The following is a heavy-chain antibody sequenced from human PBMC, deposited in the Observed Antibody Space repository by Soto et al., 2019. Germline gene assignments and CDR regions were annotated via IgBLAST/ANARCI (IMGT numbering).Heavy chain of an antibody. D-gene: IGHD5-12*01. J-gene: IGHJ5*02. CDR1: GGSFRSSMYS. V-gene: IGHV4-34*01. CDR2: INHSGST. CDR3: ARTGTGWLQLFWFEP. Sequence: PSDTLYLTCASSGGSFRSSMYSGSWIRQPPGKGLEWIGEINHSGSTNYNPSLKSRVTISVDTSKNQFSLKLSSVTAADTAVYYCARTGTGWLQLFWFEPWGQGTLVTVSS.